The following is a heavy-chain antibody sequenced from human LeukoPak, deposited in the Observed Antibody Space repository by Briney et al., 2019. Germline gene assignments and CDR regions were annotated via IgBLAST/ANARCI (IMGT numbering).Heavy chain of an antibody. CDR3: ARHRYYYYGMDV. CDR1: GGSISSYY. V-gene: IGHV4-59*08. J-gene: IGHJ6*02. CDR2: NYYSGST. Sequence: SETLSLTCTVSGGSISSYYWSWLRQPPGRGLEWIGYNYYSGSTNYNPSLKSRVTISVDTSKTQFSLRLSCVTAADTAVYYCARHRYYYYGMDVWGQGTTVTVSS.